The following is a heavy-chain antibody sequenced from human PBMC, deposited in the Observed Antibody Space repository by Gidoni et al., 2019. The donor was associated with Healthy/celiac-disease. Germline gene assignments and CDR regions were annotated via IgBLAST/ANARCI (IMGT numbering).Heavy chain of an antibody. D-gene: IGHD3-10*01. V-gene: IGHV3-33*01. CDR2: IWYDGSNK. CDR3: ARDAGIGWFDP. Sequence: QVQLVESGGGVVQPGRSLRLSCAASGFTCSIYGMNWVRQAPGKGLEWVAVIWYDGSNKYYADSVKGRFTISRDNSKNTLYLQMNSLRAEDTAVYYCARDAGIGWFDPWGQGTLVTVSS. CDR1: GFTCSIYG. J-gene: IGHJ5*02.